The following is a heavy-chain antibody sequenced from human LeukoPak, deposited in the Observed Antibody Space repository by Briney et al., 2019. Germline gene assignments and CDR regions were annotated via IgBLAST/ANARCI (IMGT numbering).Heavy chain of an antibody. CDR3: ARRFTGTYGDYYYMDV. J-gene: IGHJ6*03. V-gene: IGHV4-4*07. Sequence: SETLSLTCTVSGGSISSYYWSWIRQPAGKGLEWIGRIYISGSGSTNYNPSLKSRVTMSVDTSKNQFSLKLSSVTAADTAVYYCARRFTGTYGDYYYMDVWGKGTTVTISS. CDR1: GGSISSYY. D-gene: IGHD4-17*01. CDR2: IYISGSGST.